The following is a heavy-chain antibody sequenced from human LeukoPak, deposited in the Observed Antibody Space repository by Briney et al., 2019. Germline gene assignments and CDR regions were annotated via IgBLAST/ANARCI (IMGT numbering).Heavy chain of an antibody. V-gene: IGHV3-7*01. CDR3: AREGSGSYYPDY. Sequence: GESLRLSCAASGFTFSSYWMSWVRQAAGKGLEWVANIKQDGTEKNYVDSVKGRFTISRDNAKNSLYLQMNSLRVDDTAVYYCAREGSGSYYPDYWGQGTLVTGSS. J-gene: IGHJ4*02. CDR1: GFTFSSYW. D-gene: IGHD3-10*01. CDR2: IKQDGTEK.